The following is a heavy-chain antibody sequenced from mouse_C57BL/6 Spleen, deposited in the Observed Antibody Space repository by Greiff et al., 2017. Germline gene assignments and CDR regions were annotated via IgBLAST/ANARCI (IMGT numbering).Heavy chain of an antibody. V-gene: IGHV5-9-1*02. CDR3: TRGIGYFDV. CDR1: GFTFSSYA. Sequence: EVKLVESGEGLVKPGGSLKLSCAASGFTFSSYAMSWVRQTPEKRLEWVAYISSGGDYIYYADTVKGRFTISRDNARNTLYLQMNSLKSEDTAMYYCTRGIGYFDVWGTGTTVTVSS. CDR2: ISSGGDYI. J-gene: IGHJ1*03.